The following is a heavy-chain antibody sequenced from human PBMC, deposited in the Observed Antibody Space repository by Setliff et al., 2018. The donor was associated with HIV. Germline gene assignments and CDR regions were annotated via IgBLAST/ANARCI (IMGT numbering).Heavy chain of an antibody. V-gene: IGHV4-34*01. Sequence: PSETLSLTCAVYGGSFSGYYWSWIRQPPGKGLEWIGEINHSGSTNYNPSLKSRVTISVDTSKNQFSLKLSSVTAADTAVYYRARERRSGIAAAGTGRVFDYWGQGTLVTVSS. CDR3: ARERRSGIAAAGTGRVFDY. CDR1: GGSFSGYY. CDR2: INHSGST. J-gene: IGHJ4*02. D-gene: IGHD6-13*01.